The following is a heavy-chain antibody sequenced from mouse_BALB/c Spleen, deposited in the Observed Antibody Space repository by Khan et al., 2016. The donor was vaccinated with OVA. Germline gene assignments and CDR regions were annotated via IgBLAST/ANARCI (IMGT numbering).Heavy chain of an antibody. Sequence: LVESGPELKKPGETVKISCKASGYTFTNYGMNWVKQAPGKGLKWMGWINTYTGEPTYADDFKGRFVFSLETSASTAYLQISNLKNEDMTTYFCARISPYWYSDVWGAGTTVTVSS. D-gene: IGHD6-2*01. J-gene: IGHJ1*01. CDR1: GYTFTNYG. V-gene: IGHV9-1*02. CDR3: ARISPYWYSDV. CDR2: INTYTGEP.